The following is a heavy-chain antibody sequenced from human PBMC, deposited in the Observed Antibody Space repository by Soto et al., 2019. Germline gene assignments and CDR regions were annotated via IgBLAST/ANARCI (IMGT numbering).Heavy chain of an antibody. CDR1: GYTFTSHD. CDR3: ASDMSTT. D-gene: IGHD2-2*01. J-gene: IGHJ5*02. Sequence: QVQLVQSGAEVKKPGASVKVSCKASGYTFTSHDINWMRQATGQGLEWMGWMNPHSGNTNYAQKFQGRVTTTRDTSISTAYMELTSLRSEYTAVYYCASDMSTTWGQGTLVTVSS. CDR2: MNPHSGNT. V-gene: IGHV1-8*01.